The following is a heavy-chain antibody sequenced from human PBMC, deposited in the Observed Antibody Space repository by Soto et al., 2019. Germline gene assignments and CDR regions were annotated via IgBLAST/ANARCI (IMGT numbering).Heavy chain of an antibody. CDR1: GYTFTSYG. Sequence: QVQLVQSGAEVKKPGASVKVSCKASGYTFTSYGISWVRQAPGQGLEWMGWISAYNGNTNYAQKRQGRVTMTTDTSTSTAYMELRRLRSDDTAVYYCARFTMVRGVPVHFDYWGQGTLVTVSS. CDR2: ISAYNGNT. CDR3: ARFTMVRGVPVHFDY. D-gene: IGHD3-10*01. V-gene: IGHV1-18*01. J-gene: IGHJ4*02.